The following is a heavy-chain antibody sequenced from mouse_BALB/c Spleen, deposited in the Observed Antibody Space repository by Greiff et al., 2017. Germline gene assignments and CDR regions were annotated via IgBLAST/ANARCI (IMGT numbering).Heavy chain of an antibody. CDR2: INPSSGYT. CDR1: GYTFTSYT. J-gene: IGHJ4*01. CDR3: ARFLYYAMDY. V-gene: IGHV1-4*02. Sequence: QVQLQQSAADLARPGASVKMSCTASGYTFTSYTMHWVKQRPGQGLEWIGYINPSSGYTEYNQKFKDKTTLTADKSSSTVYMQLSSLTSEDSAVYYCARFLYYAMDYWGQGTSVTVSS.